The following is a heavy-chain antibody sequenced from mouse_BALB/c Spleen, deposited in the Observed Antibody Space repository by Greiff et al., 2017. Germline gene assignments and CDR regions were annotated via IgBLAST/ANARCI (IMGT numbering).Heavy chain of an antibody. J-gene: IGHJ4*01. Sequence: EVNVVESGGGLVKPGGSLKLSCAASGFTFSSYTMSWVRQTPEKRLEWVATISSGGSYTYYPDSVKGRFTISRDNAKNTLYLQMSSLKSEDTAMYYCTRGTTVVATDYAMDYWGQGTSVTVSS. CDR2: ISSGGSYT. CDR3: TRGTTVVATDYAMDY. V-gene: IGHV5-6-4*01. D-gene: IGHD1-1*01. CDR1: GFTFSSYT.